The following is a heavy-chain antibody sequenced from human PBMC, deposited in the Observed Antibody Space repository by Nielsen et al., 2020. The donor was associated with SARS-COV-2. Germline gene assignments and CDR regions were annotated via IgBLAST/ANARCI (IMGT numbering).Heavy chain of an antibody. CDR3: ARGRWEEYFDY. J-gene: IGHJ4*02. Sequence: SETLSLTCSVSGGSISGYYWSWIRQPPGTGLEWIAYVYASGRTNYNPSLQSRVTISSDTSKNEFSLRLTSVTAADTAVYYCARGRWEEYFDYWGQGTLVTVSS. CDR2: VYASGRT. CDR1: GGSISGYY. D-gene: IGHD1-26*01. V-gene: IGHV4-59*13.